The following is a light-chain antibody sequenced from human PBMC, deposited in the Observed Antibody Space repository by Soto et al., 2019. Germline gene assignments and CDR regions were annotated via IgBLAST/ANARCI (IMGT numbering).Light chain of an antibody. CDR1: QNILYSSNNNNY. CDR3: HQFYSTPYT. V-gene: IGKV4-1*01. J-gene: IGKJ2*01. CDR2: WAS. Sequence: DIVMTQSPDSLAVSLGERATINCKSSQNILYSSNNNNYLAWYQQKPGQPPRLLIYWASTREFGVPDRFSGSGSGTDFTLTISSLQAEDLAVYYCHQFYSTPYTFGQGTKLEIK.